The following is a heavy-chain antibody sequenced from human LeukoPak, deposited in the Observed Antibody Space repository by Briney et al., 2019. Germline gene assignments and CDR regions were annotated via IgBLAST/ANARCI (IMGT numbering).Heavy chain of an antibody. CDR3: AAQLVVTGTFDY. V-gene: IGHV4-39*07. D-gene: IGHD2-21*02. Sequence: SETLSLTCTVSGGSISGSDYYWGWIRQPPGKGLEWIESIYYGGSTYYNPSLRSRVTISVDTSKNQFSLKLSSVTAADTAVYYCAAQLVVTGTFDYWGQGTLVTVSS. CDR1: GGSISGSDYY. CDR2: IYYGGST. J-gene: IGHJ4*02.